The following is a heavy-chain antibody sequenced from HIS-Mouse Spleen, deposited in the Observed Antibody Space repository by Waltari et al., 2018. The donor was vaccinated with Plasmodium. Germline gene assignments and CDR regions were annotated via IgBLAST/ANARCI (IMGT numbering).Heavy chain of an antibody. V-gene: IGHV4-39*01. J-gene: IGHJ2*01. CDR2: IYYSGST. CDR3: ASSWYWYFDL. CDR1: GGSISSISYY. D-gene: IGHD6-13*01. Sequence: QLQLQESGPGLVKPSETLYLTCPVSGGSISSISYYWGWIRQPPGKGLEWIGSIYYSGSTYYNPSLKSRVTISVDTSKNQFSLKLSSVTAADTAVYYCASSWYWYFDLWGRGTLVTVSS.